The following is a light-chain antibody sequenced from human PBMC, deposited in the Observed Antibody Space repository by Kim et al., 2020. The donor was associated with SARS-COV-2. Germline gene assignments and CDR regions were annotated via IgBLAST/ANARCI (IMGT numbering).Light chain of an antibody. CDR2: EVN. Sequence: GQSVTISCTGTSRAIGGDNFVAWYQHHPGKAPKVMIYEVNKRPSGVPDRFSGSKSGNTASLTVSGLQAEDEADYYCSSYAGRQNLVFGGGTQLTVL. J-gene: IGLJ2*01. V-gene: IGLV2-8*01. CDR3: SSYAGRQNLV. CDR1: SRAIGGDNF.